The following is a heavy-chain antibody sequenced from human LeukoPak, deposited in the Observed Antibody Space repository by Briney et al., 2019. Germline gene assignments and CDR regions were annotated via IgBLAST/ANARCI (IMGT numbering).Heavy chain of an antibody. CDR3: AREEADYFDY. CDR2: IYYSGST. Sequence: KPSETLSLTCTVSGGSISSYYWGWIRQPPGRGLEWIGSIYYSGSTYYNPSLKSRVTISVDTSKNQFSLKLSSVTAADTAVYYCAREEADYFDYWGQGTLVTVSS. J-gene: IGHJ4*02. CDR1: GGSISSYY. V-gene: IGHV4-39*02.